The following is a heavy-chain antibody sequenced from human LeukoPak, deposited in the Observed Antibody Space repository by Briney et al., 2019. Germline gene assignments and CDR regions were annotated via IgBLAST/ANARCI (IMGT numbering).Heavy chain of an antibody. J-gene: IGHJ4*02. CDR3: ARRNRGSSTSWTLDY. Sequence: PSETLSLTCTISGDSISSTNWWSWVRQPPGKGLEWIGQIYETGSTNYNSSLKSRVTISSDKSKNQFSLKLSSVTAADTAVYYCARRNRGSSTSWTLDYWGQGILVTVSS. V-gene: IGHV4-4*02. CDR1: GDSISSTNW. D-gene: IGHD2-8*01. CDR2: IYETGST.